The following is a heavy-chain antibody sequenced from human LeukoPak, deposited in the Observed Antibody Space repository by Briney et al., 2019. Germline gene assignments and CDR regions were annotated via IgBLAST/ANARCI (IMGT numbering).Heavy chain of an antibody. CDR3: ATTSATGTTLGY. J-gene: IGHJ4*02. D-gene: IGHD1-1*01. V-gene: IGHV1-8*03. CDR2: MNPNSGNT. CDR1: GYTFTSYD. Sequence: ASVKVSCKASGYTFTSYDINWVRQATGQGLEWMGWMNPNSGNTGYAQKFQGRVTITRNTSISTAYMELSSLRSEDTAVYYCATTSATGTTLGYWGQGTLVTVSS.